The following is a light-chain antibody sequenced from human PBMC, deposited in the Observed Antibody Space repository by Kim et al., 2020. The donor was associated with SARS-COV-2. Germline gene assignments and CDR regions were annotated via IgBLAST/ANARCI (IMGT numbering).Light chain of an antibody. Sequence: GGPVPPTFGLRSGSVAAGHYPSSSQQPPGHVPRTLIYNAVTRSPGVPDRFSGAILGAKAALTITGAQAEDESHYYCMLYLGHGISVFGGGTQLTVL. CDR1: SGSVAAGHY. J-gene: IGLJ3*02. CDR3: MLYLGHGISV. V-gene: IGLV8-61*01. CDR2: NAV.